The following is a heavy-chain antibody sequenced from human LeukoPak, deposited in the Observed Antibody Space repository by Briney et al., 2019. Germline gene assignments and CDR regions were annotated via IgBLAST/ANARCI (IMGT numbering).Heavy chain of an antibody. V-gene: IGHV4-39*07. D-gene: IGHD3-10*01. CDR3: ARGRKGGSAL. CDR1: GGSISSSYSY. Sequence: SETLSLTCTVSGGSISSSYSYWGWIRQPPGKGLEWIGNIYYSGSTYYSPSLTSRVTVSVDTSENQFSLKLSSVTAADTAFYYCARGRKGGSALWGQGTLVTVSS. J-gene: IGHJ4*02. CDR2: IYYSGST.